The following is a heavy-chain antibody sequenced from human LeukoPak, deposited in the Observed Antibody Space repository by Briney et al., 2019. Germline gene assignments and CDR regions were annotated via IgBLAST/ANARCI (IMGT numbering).Heavy chain of an antibody. CDR3: AKDSLYYYASTGYFDY. Sequence: GGSLRLSCAASGFTFDDYAMHWVRQAPGKGLEWVSGISWNSGNIGYADSVKGRFTISRDNAKNSLYLQMNSLRAEDTALYYCAKDSLYYYASTGYFDYWGQGTLVTVSS. V-gene: IGHV3-9*01. D-gene: IGHD3-22*01. CDR1: GFTFDDYA. CDR2: ISWNSGNI. J-gene: IGHJ4*02.